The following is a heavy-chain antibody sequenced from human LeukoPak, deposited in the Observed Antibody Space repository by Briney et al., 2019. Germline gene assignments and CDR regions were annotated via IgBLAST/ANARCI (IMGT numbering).Heavy chain of an antibody. V-gene: IGHV4-39*01. CDR2: IYYSGST. D-gene: IGHD3-10*01. Sequence: SETLSLTCTVSGGSISSHYYWIWIRQPPGKGLEWIGSIYYSGSTYYNSSLKSRVTISVDTSKNQFSLKLNSLTAAETAVYYCARQYGSGSSYTPVVDLWGQGTLVTVSS. CDR1: GGSISSHYY. CDR3: ARQYGSGSSYTPVVDL. J-gene: IGHJ4*02.